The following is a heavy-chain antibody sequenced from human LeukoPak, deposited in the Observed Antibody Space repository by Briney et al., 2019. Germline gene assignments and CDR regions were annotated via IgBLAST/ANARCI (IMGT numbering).Heavy chain of an antibody. CDR1: GGTFSGYY. V-gene: IGHV4-34*01. Sequence: SETLSLTCAVYGGTFSGYYWGWIRQPPGKGLEWIGEINHSGSTNYNPSLKSRVTISVDTSKNQFSLKLSSVTAADTAVYYCARRHSTTTTRGGYYYGMDVWGQGTTVTVSS. CDR3: ARRHSTTTTRGGYYYGMDV. D-gene: IGHD4-17*01. CDR2: INHSGST. J-gene: IGHJ6*02.